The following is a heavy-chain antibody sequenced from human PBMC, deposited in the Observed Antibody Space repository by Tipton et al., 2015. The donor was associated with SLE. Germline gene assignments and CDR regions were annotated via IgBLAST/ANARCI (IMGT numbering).Heavy chain of an antibody. CDR3: ARDSHDYGDFDAFDI. Sequence: SLRLSCAASGFTFSSYEMNWVRQAPGKGLERVSYISSSGSTIYYADSVKGRFTISRDNAKNSLYLQMNSLRAEDTAVYYCARDSHDYGDFDAFDIWGQGTMVTVSS. D-gene: IGHD4-17*01. J-gene: IGHJ3*02. V-gene: IGHV3-48*03. CDR1: GFTFSSYE. CDR2: ISSSGSTI.